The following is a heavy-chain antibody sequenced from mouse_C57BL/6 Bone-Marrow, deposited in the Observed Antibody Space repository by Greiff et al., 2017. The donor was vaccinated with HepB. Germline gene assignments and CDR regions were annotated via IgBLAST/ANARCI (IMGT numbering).Heavy chain of an antibody. D-gene: IGHD1-1*01. CDR1: GFTFSDFY. J-gene: IGHJ1*03. CDR3: ARDAVYYGSSHWYFDV. CDR2: SRNKANDYTT. Sequence: EVQGVESGGGLVQSGRSLRLSCATSGFTFSDFYMEWVRQAPGKGLEWIAASRNKANDYTTEYSASVKGRFIVSRDTSQSILYLQMNALRAEDTAIYYCARDAVYYGSSHWYFDVWGTGTTVTVSS. V-gene: IGHV7-1*01.